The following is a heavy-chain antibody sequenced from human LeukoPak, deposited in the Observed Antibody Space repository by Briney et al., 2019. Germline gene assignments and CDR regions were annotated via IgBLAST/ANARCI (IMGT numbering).Heavy chain of an antibody. D-gene: IGHD3-10*01. Sequence: GGSLRLSCAVSGFTLDDYYMSWIRQAPGKGLEWVANIKQDGSEKYYVDSVKGRFTISRDNAKNSLYLQMNSLRAVDTAVYYCARGLTYYYGSGVDYWGQGTLVTVSS. V-gene: IGHV3-7*01. CDR3: ARGLTYYYGSGVDY. J-gene: IGHJ4*02. CDR1: GFTLDDYY. CDR2: IKQDGSEK.